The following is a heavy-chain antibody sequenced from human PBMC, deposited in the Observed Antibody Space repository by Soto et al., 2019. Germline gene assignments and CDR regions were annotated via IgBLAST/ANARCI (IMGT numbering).Heavy chain of an antibody. Sequence: QVQLVESGGGVVQPGRSLRLSCAASGFTFSSCAMHWVRQAPGKGLEWVALISCDGSNKYYADSVKGRFTISRDNSKNTLYLQMNSLRAEDTAVYYCARDKRDLRFLEWSYYFDYWGQGTLVTVSS. CDR3: ARDKRDLRFLEWSYYFDY. D-gene: IGHD3-3*01. CDR2: ISCDGSNK. J-gene: IGHJ4*02. V-gene: IGHV3-30-3*01. CDR1: GFTFSSCA.